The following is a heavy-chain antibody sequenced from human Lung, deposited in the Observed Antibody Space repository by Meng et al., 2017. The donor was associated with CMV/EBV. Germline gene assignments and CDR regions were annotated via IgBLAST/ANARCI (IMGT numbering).Heavy chain of an antibody. CDR1: GGSISSGGND. Sequence: VQVLVKPPPILSTPLMCSGGSISSGGNDWSWIRQHPGKVLEWIGYIHSSGSTYYNPSLRSRLTISVDTSKNQFSLKLSSVTAADTAVYYCARASYGSGSPLGESWFDPWGQGTLVTVSS. CDR3: ARASYGSGSPLGESWFDP. D-gene: IGHD3-10*01. CDR2: IHSSGST. V-gene: IGHV4-31*03. J-gene: IGHJ5*02.